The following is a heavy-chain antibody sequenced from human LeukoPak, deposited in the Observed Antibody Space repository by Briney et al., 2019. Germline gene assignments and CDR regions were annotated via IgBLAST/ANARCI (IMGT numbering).Heavy chain of an antibody. CDR3: AKSSGPYVNYFDY. D-gene: IGHD5-12*01. V-gene: IGHV3-23*01. CDR2: ISGSGDTT. Sequence: GGSLRLSCAASGFTFSIYGMSWVRQAPGKGLEWVLGISGSGDTTYYADSVKGRFTISRDNSKNTLHLQMNSLRAEDTAVYYCAKSSGPYVNYFDYWGQGTLVTVSS. CDR1: GFTFSIYG. J-gene: IGHJ4*02.